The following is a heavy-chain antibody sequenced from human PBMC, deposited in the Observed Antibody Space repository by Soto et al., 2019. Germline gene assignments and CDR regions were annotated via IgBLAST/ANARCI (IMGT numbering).Heavy chain of an antibody. J-gene: IGHJ6*02. CDR2: ISAYNGNT. Sequence: QVQLVQSGAEVKKPGASVKVSCKASGYTFTSYGISWVRQAPGQGLEWMGWISAYNGNTNYAQKHQGRVTMTTDTSTCSAYMELTRLRSDDTAVYYCARAHSAAYYYYGLDVWGQGTTVTVSS. CDR3: ARAHSAAYYYYGLDV. V-gene: IGHV1-18*01. D-gene: IGHD1-26*01. CDR1: GYTFTSYG.